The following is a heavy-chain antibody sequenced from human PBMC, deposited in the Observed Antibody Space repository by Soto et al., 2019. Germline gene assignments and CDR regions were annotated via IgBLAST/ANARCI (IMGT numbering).Heavy chain of an antibody. J-gene: IGHJ3*01. CDR3: TKGRRGARADDCFDF. CDR2: ISGSGAAT. CDR1: GFPFRTHA. Sequence: EVQLLESGGGLRQPGGSLRLSCAAAGFPFRTHAMTWVRQTPAKGLEWISTISGSGAATYYADSVRGRFTISKDNTENTLFLQMSSLRAEDSAMYFCTKGRRGARADDCFDFWGQGTPVTVSS. D-gene: IGHD2-21*02. V-gene: IGHV3-23*01.